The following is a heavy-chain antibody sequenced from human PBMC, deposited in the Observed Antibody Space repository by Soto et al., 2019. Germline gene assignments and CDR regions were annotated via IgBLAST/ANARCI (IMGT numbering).Heavy chain of an antibody. Sequence: ASVKVSCKASGYTFSDYGISWVRQAPGQGLEWMGWISPYDGITAYSQNLQGRVTVTADTFTSTVYMELRSLRSDDSAVYYCARGTSEYKMIVVVSLDHWSQGILVTVSS. D-gene: IGHD3-22*01. CDR1: GYTFSDYG. CDR2: ISPYDGIT. V-gene: IGHV1-18*01. CDR3: ARGTSEYKMIVVVSLDH. J-gene: IGHJ4*01.